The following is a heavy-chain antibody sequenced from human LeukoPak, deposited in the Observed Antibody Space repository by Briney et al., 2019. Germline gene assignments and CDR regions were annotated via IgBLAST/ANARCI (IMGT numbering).Heavy chain of an antibody. CDR1: GYSLTNYR. D-gene: IGHD5-24*01. J-gene: IGHJ4*02. Sequence: PGESLKIFCKGSGYSLTNYRIPLVPPKTRKGPEWTGIIYPGDSDTRYRPSFQGQVTISADKSISTAYLQWSSLKASDTAMYYCARREMATPYFEYWGQGTLVTVSS. CDR2: IYPGDSDT. CDR3: ARREMATPYFEY. V-gene: IGHV5-51*01.